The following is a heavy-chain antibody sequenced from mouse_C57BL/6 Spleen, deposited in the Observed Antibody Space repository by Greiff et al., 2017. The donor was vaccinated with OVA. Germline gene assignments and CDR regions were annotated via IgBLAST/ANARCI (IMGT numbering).Heavy chain of an antibody. Sequence: VQLQQSGPELVRPGASVTISCKASGYSFTDYNMNWVKQSNGKGLEWMGEINPNYGTTSYNQKLRGKATLTVDQSSSTAYMQLNSLTSEDSAVYYCARSTTVVSYWYFDVWGTGTTVTVSS. V-gene: IGHV1-39*01. CDR3: ARSTTVVSYWYFDV. CDR1: GYSFTDYN. J-gene: IGHJ1*03. CDR2: INPNYGTT. D-gene: IGHD1-1*01.